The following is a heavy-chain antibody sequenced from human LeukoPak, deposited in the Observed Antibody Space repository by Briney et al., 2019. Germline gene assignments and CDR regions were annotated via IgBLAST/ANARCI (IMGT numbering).Heavy chain of an antibody. V-gene: IGHV3-33*01. Sequence: GRSLRLSCAASGFTFSSYGMHWVRQAPGKGLEWVAVIWYDGSNKYYGDSVKGRFTISGDNSKNTLYPQMNSLRAEDTAVYYCARDRYSSSWYLDYWGQGTLVTVSS. D-gene: IGHD6-13*01. CDR3: ARDRYSSSWYLDY. CDR1: GFTFSSYG. J-gene: IGHJ4*02. CDR2: IWYDGSNK.